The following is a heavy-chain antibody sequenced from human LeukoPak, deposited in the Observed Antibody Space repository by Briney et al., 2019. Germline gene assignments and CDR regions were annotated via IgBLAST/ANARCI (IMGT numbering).Heavy chain of an antibody. D-gene: IGHD3-16*01. J-gene: IGHJ4*02. CDR1: GYSFTSYW. CDR3: ARRRLGGGYTFDY. CDR2: IYPGDSET. Sequence: PGESLKISCKGSGYSFTSYWIGWVRQMPGKGLEWMGIIYPGDSETKYSPSFQGQVTISADKSISTAYLQWSSLRASDTAMYYCARRRLGGGYTFDYWGQGTLISVSS. V-gene: IGHV5-51*01.